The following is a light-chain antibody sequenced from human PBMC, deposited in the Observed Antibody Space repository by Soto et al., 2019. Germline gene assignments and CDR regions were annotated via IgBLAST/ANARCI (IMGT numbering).Light chain of an antibody. CDR1: QSISSY. CDR3: QQSYSTLIT. V-gene: IGKV1-39*01. J-gene: IGKJ5*01. CDR2: AAS. Sequence: FQMTPSPSSLSATTGDRVTITCRASQSISSYLNWYQQKPGKAPKLLIYAASSLQSGVPSRFSGSGSGTDFTLTISSLQPEDFATYYCQQSYSTLITFGQGTRLEIK.